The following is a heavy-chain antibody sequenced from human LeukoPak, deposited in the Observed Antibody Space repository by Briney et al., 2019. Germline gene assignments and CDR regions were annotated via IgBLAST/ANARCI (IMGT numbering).Heavy chain of an antibody. Sequence: ASVKISCKASGYTFTGYYMHWVRQAPGQGLEWMGRINPDSGGTNYAQKFQGRVTMTRDTSISTAYMELSRLRSDDTAVYYCAREPATMVRGVLLGRFDPWGQGTLVTVSS. CDR3: AREPATMVRGVLLGRFDP. V-gene: IGHV1-2*06. D-gene: IGHD3-10*01. CDR1: GYTFTGYY. CDR2: INPDSGGT. J-gene: IGHJ5*02.